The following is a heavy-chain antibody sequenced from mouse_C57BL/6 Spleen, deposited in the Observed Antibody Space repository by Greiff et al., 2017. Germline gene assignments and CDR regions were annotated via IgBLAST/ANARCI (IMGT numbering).Heavy chain of an antibody. Sequence: QVQLQQPGAELVKPGASVKLSCKASGYTFTSYWMQWVKQRPGQGLEWIGEIDPSDSYTNYNQKFKGKATLTVDTSSSTAYMQLSRLTSEDSAVYYCARGQGNYFDYWGQGTTLTVSS. CDR1: GYTFTSYW. CDR2: IDPSDSYT. J-gene: IGHJ2*01. V-gene: IGHV1-50*01. CDR3: ARGQGNYFDY.